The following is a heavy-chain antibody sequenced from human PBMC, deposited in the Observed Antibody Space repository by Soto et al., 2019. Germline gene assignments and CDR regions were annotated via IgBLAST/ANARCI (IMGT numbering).Heavy chain of an antibody. J-gene: IGHJ6*02. D-gene: IGHD5-18*01. CDR3: AKGIRGYYYYGMDV. V-gene: IGHV3-23*01. Sequence: GGSLRLSCAASGFTFSSYAMSWVRQAPGKGLEWVSAISGSGGSTYYADSVKGRFTISRDNSKNTLYLQMNSLRAEDTAVYYCAKGIRGYYYYGMDVWGQGTTVTVS. CDR1: GFTFSSYA. CDR2: ISGSGGST.